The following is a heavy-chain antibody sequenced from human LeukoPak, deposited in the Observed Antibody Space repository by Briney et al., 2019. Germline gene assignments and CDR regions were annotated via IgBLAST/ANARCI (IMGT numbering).Heavy chain of an antibody. Sequence: GGSLKLSCAASGFTFSSYAMSWVRQAPGKGLEWVSAISGNGRTTYYADSVKGRFTISRDNSKNTLYLQMNSLRAGDTALYYCAKEGYSSSWNADFDYWGQGTLVTVSS. D-gene: IGHD6-13*01. J-gene: IGHJ4*02. CDR1: GFTFSSYA. CDR3: AKEGYSSSWNADFDY. CDR2: ISGNGRTT. V-gene: IGHV3-23*01.